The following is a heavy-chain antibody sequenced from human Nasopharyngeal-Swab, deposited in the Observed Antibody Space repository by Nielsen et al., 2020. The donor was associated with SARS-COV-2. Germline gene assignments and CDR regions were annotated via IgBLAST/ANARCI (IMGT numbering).Heavy chain of an antibody. Sequence: RQAPGKGLEWIGSIYYSGSTYYNPSLKSRDTISVDTSKNQFSLKLSSVTAADTAVYYCARDPGDYASGYFDYWGQGTLVTVSS. D-gene: IGHD4-17*01. V-gene: IGHV4-39*07. CDR3: ARDPGDYASGYFDY. J-gene: IGHJ4*02. CDR2: IYYSGST.